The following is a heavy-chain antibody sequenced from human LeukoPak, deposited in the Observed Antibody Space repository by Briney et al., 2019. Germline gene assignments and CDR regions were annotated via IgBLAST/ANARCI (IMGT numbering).Heavy chain of an antibody. CDR1: GGSFSGYY. V-gene: IGHV4-34*01. J-gene: IGHJ3*02. CDR3: ASLTYYDFWSGYYGAPVDAFDI. Sequence: PSETLSLTCAVYGGSFSGYYWSWIRQPPGKGLEWIGEISHSGSTNYNPSLKSRVTISVDTSKNQFSLKLSSVTAADTAVYYCASLTYYDFWSGYYGAPVDAFDIWGQGTMVTVSS. CDR2: ISHSGST. D-gene: IGHD3-3*01.